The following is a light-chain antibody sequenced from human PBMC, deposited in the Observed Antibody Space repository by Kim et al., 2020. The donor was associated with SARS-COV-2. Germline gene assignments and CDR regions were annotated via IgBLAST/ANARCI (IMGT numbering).Light chain of an antibody. CDR1: SSNIGAGFD. CDR2: RNN. V-gene: IGLV1-40*01. CDR3: HSYDNSLSALL. Sequence: QSVLTQPPSVSVAPGQRITISCTGSSSNIGAGFDVHWYQQVPGTAPKLLIYRNNNRPSGVPDRFSGSKSGISASLAITGLQAEDEADYYCHSYDNSLSALLFGGGTHLTVL. J-gene: IGLJ2*01.